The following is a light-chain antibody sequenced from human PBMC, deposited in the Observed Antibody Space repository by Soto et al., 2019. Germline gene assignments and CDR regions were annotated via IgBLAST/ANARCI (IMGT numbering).Light chain of an antibody. CDR3: RSYTSSSPPYV. CDR1: SSDVGGYNY. Sequence: QSVLTQPASVSGSPGQSIAISCTGTSSDVGGYNYVSWYQQHPGKTPNLMIYDVSNRPSGVSNRFSGSKSGNTASLTISGLQAEDEADYYCRSYTSSSPPYVFGTGTKVTVL. V-gene: IGLV2-14*01. CDR2: DVS. J-gene: IGLJ1*01.